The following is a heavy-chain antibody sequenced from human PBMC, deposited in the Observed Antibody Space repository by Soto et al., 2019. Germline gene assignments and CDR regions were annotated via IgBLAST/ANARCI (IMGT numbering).Heavy chain of an antibody. D-gene: IGHD2-2*02. J-gene: IGHJ4*02. CDR2: INPSGGST. CDR3: ARVQNVPAAIDY. CDR1: GYTFTSYY. V-gene: IGHV1-46*01. Sequence: ASVKVSCKASGYTFTSYYMHWVRQAPGQGFERMGIINPSGGSTSYAQKFQGRVTMTRDTSTSTVYMELSSLRSEDTAVYYCARVQNVPAAIDYWGQGTLVTVSS.